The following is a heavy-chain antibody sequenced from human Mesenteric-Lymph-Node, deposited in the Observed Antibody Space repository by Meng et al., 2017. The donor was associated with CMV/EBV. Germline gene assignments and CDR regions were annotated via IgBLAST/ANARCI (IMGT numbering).Heavy chain of an antibody. Sequence: GGSLRLSCAASGFTFSSYAMSWVRQAPGKGLEWVSAISGSGGSTYYADSVKGRFTISRDNSKNTLYLQMNYLRADDTAVYYCARSTSPPLFDSWGQGTLVTVSS. D-gene: IGHD1-26*01. CDR1: GFTFSSYA. CDR2: ISGSGGST. CDR3: ARSTSPPLFDS. V-gene: IGHV3-23*01. J-gene: IGHJ4*02.